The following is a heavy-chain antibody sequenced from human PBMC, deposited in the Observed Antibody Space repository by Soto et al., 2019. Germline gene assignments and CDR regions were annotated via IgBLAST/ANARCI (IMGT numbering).Heavy chain of an antibody. J-gene: IGHJ5*02. CDR3: ARGNVENWFGP. V-gene: IGHV1-2*02. Sequence: ASVKVSCKASGYTFTGYYVHWVREAPGQGLEWMGWINPETGGTSYAQKFQGRVTMSVDRSISTAYLQWSSLRASDTAVYFCARGNVENWFGPWGQGTPVTVSS. CDR2: INPETGGT. CDR1: GYTFTGYY.